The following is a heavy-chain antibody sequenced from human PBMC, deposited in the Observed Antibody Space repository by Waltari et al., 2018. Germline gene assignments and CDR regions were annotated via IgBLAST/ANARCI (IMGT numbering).Heavy chain of an antibody. V-gene: IGHV4-59*11. J-gene: IGHJ4*02. CDR2: IYYSGSP. CDR3: ARAGYSNPEEFDY. Sequence: QVQLQESGPGLVKPSETLSLTCTVSGGSISSHYWSWIRQPPGKGLEWIGYIYYSGSPNDTPSLKSRVTISVDTSKNQFSLKLSSVTAADTAVYYCARAGYSNPEEFDYWGQGTLVTVSS. D-gene: IGHD6-13*01. CDR1: GGSISSHY.